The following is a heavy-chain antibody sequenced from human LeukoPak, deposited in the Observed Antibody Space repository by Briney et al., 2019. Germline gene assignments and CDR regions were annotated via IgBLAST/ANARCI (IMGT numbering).Heavy chain of an antibody. V-gene: IGHV3-64*04. CDR1: GFTFSTYV. J-gene: IGHJ4*02. D-gene: IGHD5-18*01. Sequence: PGGSLRLSCSVSGFTFSTYVMHWVRQAPGKGLEYVSAISSNGDNTYYADSVKGRFTISRDNAKNSLYLQMNSLRAEDTAVYYCARDYVDTCFDYWGQGTLATVSS. CDR2: ISSNGDNT. CDR3: ARDYVDTCFDY.